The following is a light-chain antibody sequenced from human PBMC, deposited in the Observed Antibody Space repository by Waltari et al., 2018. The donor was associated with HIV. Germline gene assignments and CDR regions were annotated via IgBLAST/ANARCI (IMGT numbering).Light chain of an antibody. V-gene: IGLV3-19*01. CDR3: NSRDSSGHWF. CDR1: SVRSYS. Sequence: SSELAQDPAVSVALGQTVRITCQGDSVRSYSASWYQQKPGQAPVLVVYGENNRPSGIPDRFSGSTSGNTASLTIAGAQAEDEADYYCNSRDSSGHWFFGGGTKVTVL. CDR2: GEN. J-gene: IGLJ3*02.